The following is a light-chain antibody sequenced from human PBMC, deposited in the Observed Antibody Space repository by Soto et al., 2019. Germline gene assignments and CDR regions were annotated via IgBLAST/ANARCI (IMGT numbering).Light chain of an antibody. V-gene: IGLV6-57*04. CDR2: EGN. CDR1: SGSIASNY. CDR3: QSYDSSTVV. J-gene: IGLJ2*01. Sequence: NFMLTQPHSVSESQGKTVTISCTRSSGSIASNYVQWYQQRPGSVPTPVIYEGNQRPSGVPDRFSGSTDGSSNSASLTISGLQTEGEDDYYCQSYDSSTVVFGGGTKLTVL.